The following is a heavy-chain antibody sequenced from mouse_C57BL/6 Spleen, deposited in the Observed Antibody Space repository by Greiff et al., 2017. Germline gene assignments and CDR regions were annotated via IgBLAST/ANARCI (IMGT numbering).Heavy chain of an antibody. CDR3: ARWGNYLPFDY. CDR2: IDPSDSET. Sequence: QVQLQQPGAELVRPGSSVKLSCKASGYTFTSYWMHWVKQRPIQGLEWIGNIDPSDSETHYNQKFKDKATLTVDKSSSTAYMQLSSLTSEDSAVYYCARWGNYLPFDYWGQGTTLTVSS. CDR1: GYTFTSYW. J-gene: IGHJ2*01. V-gene: IGHV1-52*01. D-gene: IGHD2-1*01.